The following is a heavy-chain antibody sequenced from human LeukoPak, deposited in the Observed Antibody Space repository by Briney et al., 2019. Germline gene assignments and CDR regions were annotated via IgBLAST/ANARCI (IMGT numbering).Heavy chain of an antibody. CDR3: VKDTAAAAGVFGYLDL. V-gene: IGHV3-9*01. Sequence: GGSLRLSCVASGFNFEDYAMQWVRQAPGRGLEGLSAITWNSVNIAYADSVKGRFTISRDNAKNSVYLQMNSLRPEDTAFYFCVKDTAAAAGVFGYLDLWDRGTLVTVSS. D-gene: IGHD6-13*01. CDR2: ITWNSVNI. CDR1: GFNFEDYA. J-gene: IGHJ2*01.